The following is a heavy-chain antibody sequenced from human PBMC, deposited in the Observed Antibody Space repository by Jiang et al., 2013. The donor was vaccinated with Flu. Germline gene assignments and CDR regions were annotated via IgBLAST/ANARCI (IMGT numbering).Heavy chain of an antibody. Sequence: QSGSELKKPGASVKVSCKASGYTFTSYAMNWMRRAPGQGLEWMGWINTNTGNPTYAQGFTGRFVFSLDTSVSTAYLEISSLKAEDTAVYYCARAGRAGSSGWYDYFEYWGQGTLVTVSS. CDR1: GYTFTSYA. CDR3: ARAGRAGSSGWYDYFEY. D-gene: IGHD6-19*01. CDR2: INTNTGNP. V-gene: IGHV7-4-1*02. J-gene: IGHJ4*02.